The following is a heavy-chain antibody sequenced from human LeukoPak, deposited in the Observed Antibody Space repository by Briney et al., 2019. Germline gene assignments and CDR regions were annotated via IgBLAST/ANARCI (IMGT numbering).Heavy chain of an antibody. J-gene: IGHJ4*02. CDR2: ISSSTSYI. CDR1: GFTFSSYS. Sequence: GGSLRLSCAASGFTFSSYSLNWVRQAPGKGLECVSSISSSTSYIYYADSVKGRFTISRDNAKNSLYLQMNSLRAEDTAVYYCARGNDYGSGSYYWGQGTLVTVSP. D-gene: IGHD3-10*01. CDR3: ARGNDYGSGSYY. V-gene: IGHV3-21*01.